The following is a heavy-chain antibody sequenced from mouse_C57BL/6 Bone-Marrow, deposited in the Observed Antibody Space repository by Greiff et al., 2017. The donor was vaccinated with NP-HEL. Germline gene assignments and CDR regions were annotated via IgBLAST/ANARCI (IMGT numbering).Heavy chain of an antibody. V-gene: IGHV1-22*01. CDR1: GYSFTDYN. CDR2: INPNNGGT. Sequence: VQLQQSGPELVKPGASVKMSCKASGYSFTDYNMHWVKQCHGKSLEWIGYINPNNGGTSYNQKFKGKATLTVNKSSSTAYMELRSITSEVSSGYCCARWVGTFPFAYWGQGTLVTDSA. CDR3: ARWVGTFPFAY. J-gene: IGHJ3*01. D-gene: IGHD3-1*01.